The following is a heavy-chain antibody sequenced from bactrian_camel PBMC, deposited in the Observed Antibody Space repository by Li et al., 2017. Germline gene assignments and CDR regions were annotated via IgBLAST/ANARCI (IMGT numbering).Heavy chain of an antibody. Sequence: VQLVESGGGSVEAGGSLRLSCAASGDLGRYCMGWFRQAPGKGREGVAAIDSDDAGSAWYADSVKGRFTVSEDNAKNELYLQMDSLKPEDTAMYYCAARRSTYYNSLCDPNVEYWGQGTQVTVS. D-gene: IGHD2*01. CDR2: IDSDDAGSA. CDR1: GDLGRYC. V-gene: IGHV3S26*01. J-gene: IGHJ4*01. CDR3: AARRSTYYNSLCDPNVEY.